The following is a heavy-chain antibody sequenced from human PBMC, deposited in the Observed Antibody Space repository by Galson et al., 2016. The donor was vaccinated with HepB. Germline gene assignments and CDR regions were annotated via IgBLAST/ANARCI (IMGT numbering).Heavy chain of an antibody. J-gene: IGHJ4*02. D-gene: IGHD6-19*01. CDR2: INHSGTS. Sequence: SETLSLTCAVYGGSFSDSYWSWIRHLPGKGLEWIGQINHSGTSNYNPSLKSRVTISVETAKNQFSLKLSSVTAADTAVYFCARGGWYGEEVDFDSWGQGTLVTVSS. CDR1: GGSFSDSY. CDR3: ARGGWYGEEVDFDS. V-gene: IGHV4-34*01.